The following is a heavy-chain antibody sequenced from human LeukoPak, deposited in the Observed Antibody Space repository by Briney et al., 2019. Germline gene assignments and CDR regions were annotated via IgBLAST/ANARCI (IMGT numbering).Heavy chain of an antibody. J-gene: IGHJ4*02. D-gene: IGHD3-10*01. CDR3: AKDRWYYGSGSYPFDY. V-gene: IGHV3-30*02. CDR2: IRYDGSNK. CDR1: GFTFSSYG. Sequence: GGSLRLSCAASGFTFSSYGMHWVRQAPGKGLEWVAFIRYDGSNKYYADSVKGRFTISRDNSKNTLYLQMNSLRAEDTAVYYCAKDRWYYGSGSYPFDYWGQGTLVTVSS.